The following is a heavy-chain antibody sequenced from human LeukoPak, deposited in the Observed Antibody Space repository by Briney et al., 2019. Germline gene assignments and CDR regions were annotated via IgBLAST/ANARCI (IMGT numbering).Heavy chain of an antibody. CDR1: GYTFTSYG. J-gene: IGHJ4*02. CDR2: ISAYNGNT. D-gene: IGHD2-21*01. Sequence: ASVTVSCTASGYTFTSYGISWVRQAPGQGLEWMGWISAYNGNTNYAQKLQGRVTMTTDTSTSTAYMELRSLRSDDTAVYYCARDVIGQFFDYWGQGTLVTVSS. CDR3: ARDVIGQFFDY. V-gene: IGHV1-18*01.